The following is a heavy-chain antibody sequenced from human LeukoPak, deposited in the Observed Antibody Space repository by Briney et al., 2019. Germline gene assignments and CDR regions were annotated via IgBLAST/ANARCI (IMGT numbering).Heavy chain of an antibody. CDR2: INHSGST. J-gene: IGHJ4*02. V-gene: IGHV4-34*01. CDR1: GGSFSGYY. Sequence: SETLSLTCAVYGGSFSGYYWSWIRQPPGKGLEWIGEINHSGSTNYNPSLKSRVTISVDTPKNRFSLKLSSVTAADTAVYYCARFPGADFDYWGQGTLVTVSS. CDR3: ARFPGADFDY.